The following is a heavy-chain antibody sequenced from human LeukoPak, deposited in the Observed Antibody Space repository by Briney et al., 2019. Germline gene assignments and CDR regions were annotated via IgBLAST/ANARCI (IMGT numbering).Heavy chain of an antibody. CDR2: IIPIFGTA. V-gene: IGHV1-69*13. D-gene: IGHD6-19*01. Sequence: SVKVSCKASGGTFSSYAISWVRQAPGQGLEWMGGIIPIFGTANYAQKFQGRVTITADESTSTAYMELSSLRSEDTAVYYCVRGEYSSGWYGESYYYGMDVWGQGTTVTVSS. J-gene: IGHJ6*02. CDR1: GGTFSSYA. CDR3: VRGEYSSGWYGESYYYGMDV.